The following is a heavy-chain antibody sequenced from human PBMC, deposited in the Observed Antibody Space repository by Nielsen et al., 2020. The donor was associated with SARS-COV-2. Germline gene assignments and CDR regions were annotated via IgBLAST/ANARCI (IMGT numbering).Heavy chain of an antibody. CDR3: ARGEAWNDAFYYFDY. CDR2: IWYDGSNK. V-gene: IGHV3-33*01. CDR1: GFTFSSYG. D-gene: IGHD1-1*01. Sequence: GGSLRLSCAASGFTFSSYGMHWVRQAPGKGLEWVAVIWYDGSNKYYADSVKGRFTISRDNSKNTLYLQMNSLRAEDTAVYYCARGEAWNDAFYYFDYWGQGTLVTVSS. J-gene: IGHJ4*02.